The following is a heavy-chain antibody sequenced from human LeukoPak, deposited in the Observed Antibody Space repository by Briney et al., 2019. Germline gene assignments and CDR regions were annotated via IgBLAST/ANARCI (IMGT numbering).Heavy chain of an antibody. CDR2: IYYSGST. D-gene: IGHD3-22*01. V-gene: IGHV4-39*01. J-gene: IGHJ4*02. Sequence: SETLSLTCTVSGGSISSSSYYWGWIRQPPGKGLEWIGSIYYSGSTYYNPSLKSRVTISVDTSKNQFSLKLSSVTAADTAVYYCATNPPHYYDSSGYLYTFVYWGQGTLVTVSS. CDR3: ATNPPHYYDSSGYLYTFVY. CDR1: GGSISSSSYY.